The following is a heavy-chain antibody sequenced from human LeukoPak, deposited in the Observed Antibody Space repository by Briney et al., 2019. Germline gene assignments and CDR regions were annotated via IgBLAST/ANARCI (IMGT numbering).Heavy chain of an antibody. CDR3: ARETVGLDY. CDR1: GFNFSIYA. Sequence: PGGSLRLSCAASGFNFSIYAMSWVRQAPGQGLEWVSAISGSGGSTYYADSVEGRFIVSRDNSKNTLFLQLNSLRAEDTAVYYCARETVGLDYWGQGTLVTVSS. CDR2: ISGSGGST. J-gene: IGHJ4*02. V-gene: IGHV3-23*01. D-gene: IGHD4-23*01.